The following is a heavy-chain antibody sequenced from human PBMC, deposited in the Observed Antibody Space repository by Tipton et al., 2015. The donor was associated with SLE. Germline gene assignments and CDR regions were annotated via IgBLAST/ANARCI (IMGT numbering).Heavy chain of an antibody. CDR3: AKRVGENEGPFDY. CDR1: GFTYSGYA. D-gene: IGHD4-17*01. J-gene: IGHJ4*02. Sequence: SLRLSCAASGFTYSGYAMHWVRQAPGKGLEWVAFIRADGSNKDYADSVKGRFTISRDNSRNTLFLQMNSLRVEDTAVYFCAKRVGENEGPFDYWGQGTMVTVSS. V-gene: IGHV3-30*02. CDR2: IRADGSNK.